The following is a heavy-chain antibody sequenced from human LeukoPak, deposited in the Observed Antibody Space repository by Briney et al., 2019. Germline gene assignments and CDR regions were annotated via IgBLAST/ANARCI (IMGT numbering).Heavy chain of an antibody. J-gene: IGHJ5*02. Sequence: PSETLSLTCTVSGGSIRSYYWSWIRQPPGKGLEWVGYMYNSGSTNYNPSPKSRVTISVDTSKNQFSLKLSSVTAADTAVYYCARDACRGWFDPWGQGTLVTVSS. CDR1: GGSIRSYY. D-gene: IGHD3-10*01. CDR3: ARDACRGWFDP. CDR2: MYNSGST. V-gene: IGHV4-59*01.